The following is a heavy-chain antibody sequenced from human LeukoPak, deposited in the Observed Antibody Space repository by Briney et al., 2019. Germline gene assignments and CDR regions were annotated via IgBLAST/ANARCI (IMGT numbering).Heavy chain of an antibody. CDR2: IYYSGST. Sequence: SETLSLTCTVSGGSISSYYWSWVRQPPGKGLEWIGYIYYSGSTNYNPSLTSRVTISVDTSKNQFSLKLSSVTAADTAVYYCAMGQQLVSDAFDIWGQGTMVTVSS. CDR3: AMGQQLVSDAFDI. V-gene: IGHV4-59*12. J-gene: IGHJ3*02. CDR1: GGSISSYY. D-gene: IGHD6-13*01.